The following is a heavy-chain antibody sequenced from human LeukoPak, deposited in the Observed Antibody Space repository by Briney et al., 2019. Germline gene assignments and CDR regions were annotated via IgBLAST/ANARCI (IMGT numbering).Heavy chain of an antibody. D-gene: IGHD1-26*01. CDR1: GDSISSYY. CDR2: NYYSGST. CDR3: ARMGAQYNWFDP. Sequence: PSETLSLTCTVSGDSISSYYWSWIPQPPGKGLEWIGHNYYSGSTNYNPSLKSRLTISLDTSKNQFSLELSSVTAADPAVLYRARMGAQYNWFDPWGQGTLVTVSS. J-gene: IGHJ5*02. V-gene: IGHV4-59*08.